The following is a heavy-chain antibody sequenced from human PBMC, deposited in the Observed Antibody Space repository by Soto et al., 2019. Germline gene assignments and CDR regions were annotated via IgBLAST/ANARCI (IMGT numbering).Heavy chain of an antibody. CDR2: IYYSGST. CDR3: ARDRAAAIGYYYYYGMDV. CDR1: GASANSGDYY. J-gene: IGHJ6*02. V-gene: IGHV4-61*08. D-gene: IGHD2-2*01. Sequence: SETLSLTCTVSGASANSGDYYWSWIRQPPGKGLEWIGYIYYSGSTNYNPSLKSRVTISLDTSKNQFSLNLSSVTAADTAVYFCARDRAAAIGYYYYYGMDVWGQGTTVTVSS.